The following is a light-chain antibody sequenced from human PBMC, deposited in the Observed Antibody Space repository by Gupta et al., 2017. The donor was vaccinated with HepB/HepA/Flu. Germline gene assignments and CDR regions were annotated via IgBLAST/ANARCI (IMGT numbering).Light chain of an antibody. CDR1: QSVLYNSDKNNY. J-gene: IGKJ2*01. CDR3: HQYYSAPYT. CDR2: WSS. Sequence: DIEMTQSPVSLAVSLGERATINFKSSQSVLYNSDKNNYLSWYQQKPGQPPKLLIYWSSTRESGVPDRFSGSGSGTDFTLTISSLQAEDVALYYCHQYYSAPYTFGQGTKVEIK. V-gene: IGKV4-1*01.